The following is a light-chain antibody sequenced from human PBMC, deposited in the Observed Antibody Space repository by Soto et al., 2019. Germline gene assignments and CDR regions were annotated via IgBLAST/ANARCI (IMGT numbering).Light chain of an antibody. CDR2: DVR. CDR1: SSDVGGYNY. J-gene: IGLJ1*01. V-gene: IGLV2-14*01. CDR3: SSYTPVSTYV. Sequence: QSVLTQPASVSGSPGQSITISCTGTSSDVGGYNYVSWYQQHPGKAPKLMIYDVRNRPSGVSNRFSGSKSVNTASLTISGLQAEDEADYYCSSYTPVSTYVFGTGTKLTVL.